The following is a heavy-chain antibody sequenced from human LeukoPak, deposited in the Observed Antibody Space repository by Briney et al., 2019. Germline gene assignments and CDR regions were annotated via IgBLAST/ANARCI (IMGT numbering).Heavy chain of an antibody. D-gene: IGHD2-15*01. CDR1: GFTFSSYA. CDR2: ISGSGGST. V-gene: IGHV3-23*01. CDR3: AKYIVVVVAATALDY. J-gene: IGHJ4*02. Sequence: PGGSLRLSCAASGFTFSSYAMSWVRQAPGKGLEWVLAISGSGGSTYYADSVKGRFTISRDNSKNTLYLQMNSLRAEDTAVYYCAKYIVVVVAATALDYWGQGTLVTVSS.